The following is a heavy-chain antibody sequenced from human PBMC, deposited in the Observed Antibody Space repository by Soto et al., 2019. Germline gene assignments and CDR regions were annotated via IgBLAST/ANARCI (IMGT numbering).Heavy chain of an antibody. Sequence: QVQLVESGGGVVQPGRSLRLSCATSRFSFSSSAMHWVRQAPGKGLEWVAVISYDGSNKYYADSVKGRFTISRDNSKNTLNLQLNNLRPEDTAVYYCARGKSSWSYNCLDPWGQGTLVTVSS. CDR3: ARGKSSWSYNCLDP. J-gene: IGHJ5*02. D-gene: IGHD6-19*01. CDR1: RFSFSSSA. V-gene: IGHV3-30-3*01. CDR2: ISYDGSNK.